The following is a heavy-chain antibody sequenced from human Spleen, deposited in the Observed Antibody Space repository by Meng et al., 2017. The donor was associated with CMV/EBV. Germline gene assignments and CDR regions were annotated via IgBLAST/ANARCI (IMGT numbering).Heavy chain of an antibody. V-gene: IGHV7-4-1*02. J-gene: IGHJ4*02. D-gene: IGHD4-17*01. CDR3: ARAGAAVTTHFDF. CDR2: INTNTGNP. CDR1: GYTFTTSA. Sequence: QVPLVQPGSELKKPGASVKVSCKASGYTFTTSAMNWVRQAPGQGLGWMGWINTNTGNPTYAPGFTGWFVFSLDPSVSTAYLQISSLKAEDTAVYYCARAGAAVTTHFDFWGQGTLVTVSS.